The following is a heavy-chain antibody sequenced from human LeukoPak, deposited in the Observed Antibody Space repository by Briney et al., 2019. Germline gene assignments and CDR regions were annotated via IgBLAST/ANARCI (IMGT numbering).Heavy chain of an antibody. D-gene: IGHD3-16*01. CDR1: GFTVSNNY. CDR3: AKSQGDMGGY. J-gene: IGHJ4*02. V-gene: IGHV3-53*01. CDR2: IYSDGST. Sequence: GGSLRLSCAASGFTVSNNYLTWVRQAPGKGLEWVSLIYSDGSTYYADSVKGRFTISRDNSKNTLYLQMNSLRAEDTAIYYCAKSQGDMGGYWGQGTLVTVS.